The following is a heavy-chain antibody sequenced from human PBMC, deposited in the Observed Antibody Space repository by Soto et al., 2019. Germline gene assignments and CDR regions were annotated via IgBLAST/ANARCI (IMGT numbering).Heavy chain of an antibody. D-gene: IGHD3-22*01. CDR3: ARAPSYYYDSSGYLAF. V-gene: IGHV1-69*01. CDR1: GGTFSSYA. CDR2: IIPIFGTA. J-gene: IGHJ4*02. Sequence: QVQLVQSGAEVKKPGSSVKVSCKASGGTFSSYAISWVRQAPGQGLEWMGGIIPIFGTANYAQKFQGRVTITADESTSTADMELSSLRSEDTAVYYCARAPSYYYDSSGYLAFWGQGTLVTVSS.